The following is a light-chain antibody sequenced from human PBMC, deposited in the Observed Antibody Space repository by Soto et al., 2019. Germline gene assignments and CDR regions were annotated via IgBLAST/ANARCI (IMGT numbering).Light chain of an antibody. Sequence: EIVLTQSPDTLSLSPGERATLSCRASQSVDNYLAWYQQRPGQAPRLLIYDASNRASGIPARFSGSGSGTDFTLTISRLEPEDFAVYYWQQHSTGPPLSFGGETKVEIK. V-gene: IGKV3-11*01. CDR2: DAS. CDR1: QSVDNY. CDR3: QQHSTGPPLS. J-gene: IGKJ4*01.